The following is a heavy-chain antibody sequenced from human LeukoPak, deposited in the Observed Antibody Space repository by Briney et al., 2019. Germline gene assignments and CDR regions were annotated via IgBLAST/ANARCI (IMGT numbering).Heavy chain of an antibody. CDR3: AKDRGSSWYYYYYGMDV. D-gene: IGHD6-13*01. V-gene: IGHV3-48*03. CDR2: ISSSGSTI. CDR1: GFTFSSYE. Sequence: SGGSLRLSCAASGFTFSSYEMNWVRQAPGKGLEWVSYISSSGSTIYYADSVKGRFTISRDNSKNTLYLQMNSLRAEDTAVYYCAKDRGSSWYYYYYGMDVWGQGTTVTVSS. J-gene: IGHJ6*02.